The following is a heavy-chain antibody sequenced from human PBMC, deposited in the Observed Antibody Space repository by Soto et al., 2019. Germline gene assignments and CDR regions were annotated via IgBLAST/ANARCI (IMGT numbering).Heavy chain of an antibody. V-gene: IGHV4-4*07. CDR1: GGSMSSYY. CDR2: VYTSAGT. Sequence: NPSETLPLTCTVSGGSMSSYYWTCIRQPAGKGLDWIGRVYTSAGTHYNPSLKSRVTISVDTSKNQFSPRRISVTDADTAVYYCARGQRFSDWFDPWGQGTLVTVSS. D-gene: IGHD3-3*01. CDR3: ARGQRFSDWFDP. J-gene: IGHJ5*02.